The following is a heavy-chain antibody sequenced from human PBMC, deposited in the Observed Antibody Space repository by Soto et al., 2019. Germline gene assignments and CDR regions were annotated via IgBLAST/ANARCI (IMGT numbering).Heavy chain of an antibody. CDR1: GFTFDDYA. V-gene: IGHV3-43*02. CDR3: AKDRYPASLWFGESHYYYYGMDV. D-gene: IGHD3-10*01. Sequence: GGSLRLSCAASGFTFDDYAMHWVRQAPGKGLEWVSLISGDGGSTYYADSVKGRFTISRDNSKNSLYLQMISLRTEDTALYYCAKDRYPASLWFGESHYYYYGMDVWGQGTTVTVSS. J-gene: IGHJ6*02. CDR2: ISGDGGST.